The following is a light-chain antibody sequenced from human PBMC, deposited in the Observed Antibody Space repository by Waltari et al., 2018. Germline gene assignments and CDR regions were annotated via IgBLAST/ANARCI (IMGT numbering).Light chain of an antibody. CDR3: QQYNNWPPPYT. CDR1: QSVSSN. CDR2: DAS. Sequence: EIVMTQSPATLSVSPGERATLSCRASQSVSSNLAWYQQKPGQAPRLLIYDASTRATNIPARFSGSGSGTEFTLTISSLQSEDFAVYYCQQYNNWPPPYTYGQGTKLEIK. J-gene: IGKJ2*01. V-gene: IGKV3-15*01.